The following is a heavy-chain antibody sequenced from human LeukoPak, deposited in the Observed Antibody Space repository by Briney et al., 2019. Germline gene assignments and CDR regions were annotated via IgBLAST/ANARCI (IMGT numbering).Heavy chain of an antibody. D-gene: IGHD2-21*02. V-gene: IGHV4-59*08. Sequence: PSETLSVTCTVSGDSISGYYWGWIRQPPGKGLEWIGYIYYSGSPNYNPSLKSRVTMSVDTSKNQFSLKLSSVTAADTAVYYCARHQYCGSDCYRPLEYWGQGTLVTVSS. CDR3: ARHQYCGSDCYRPLEY. CDR2: IYYSGSP. J-gene: IGHJ4*02. CDR1: GDSISGYY.